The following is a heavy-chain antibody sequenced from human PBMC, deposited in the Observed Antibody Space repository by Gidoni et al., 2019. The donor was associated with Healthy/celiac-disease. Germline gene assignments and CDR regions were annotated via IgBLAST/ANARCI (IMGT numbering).Heavy chain of an antibody. CDR2: ISYDGSNK. Sequence: QVQLVESGGGVVQPGRSLRLSCAASGFTFSSYGMHWVRQAPGKGLEWVAVISYDGSNKYYADSVKGRFTISRDNSKNTLYLQMNSLRAEDTAVYYCAKNLISTIAPFDAFDIWGQGTMVTVSS. CDR1: GFTFSSYG. CDR3: AKNLISTIAPFDAFDI. D-gene: IGHD3-22*01. J-gene: IGHJ3*02. V-gene: IGHV3-30*18.